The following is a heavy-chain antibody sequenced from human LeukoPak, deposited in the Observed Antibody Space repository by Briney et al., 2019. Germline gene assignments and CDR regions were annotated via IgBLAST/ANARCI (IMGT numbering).Heavy chain of an antibody. V-gene: IGHV1-2*02. CDR2: INPNSGGT. D-gene: IGHD6-13*01. CDR1: GYTFTGYY. CDR3: ARGAAAGTDFDFDY. Sequence: ASVKVSCKASGYTFTGYYMHWVRQAPGQGLEWMGWINPNSGGTNYAQKFQGRVTMTRDTSISTAYMELNRLRSDDTAVYYCARGAAAGTDFDFDYWGQGTLVTVSS. J-gene: IGHJ4*02.